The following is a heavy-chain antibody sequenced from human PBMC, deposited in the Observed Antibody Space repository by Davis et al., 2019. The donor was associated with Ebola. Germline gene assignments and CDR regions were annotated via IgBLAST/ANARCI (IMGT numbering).Heavy chain of an antibody. CDR3: AKVVGGGSGSAAY. J-gene: IGHJ4*02. Sequence: GGSLRLSCAASGFTFSSYGMHWVRQAPGKGLEWVAVISYDGSNKYYADSVKGRFTISRDNSKNTLYLQMNSLRAEDTAVYYCAKVVGGGSGSAAYWGQGTLVTVSS. V-gene: IGHV3-30*18. D-gene: IGHD3-10*01. CDR2: ISYDGSNK. CDR1: GFTFSSYG.